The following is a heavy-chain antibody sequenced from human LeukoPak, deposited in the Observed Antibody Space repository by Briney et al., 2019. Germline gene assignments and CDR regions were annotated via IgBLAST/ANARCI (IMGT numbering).Heavy chain of an antibody. J-gene: IGHJ4*02. V-gene: IGHV3-21*01. CDR1: GFTFSSYA. CDR3: ARVYLLEMATIPYFDY. Sequence: GGSLRLSCAASGFTFSSYAMSWVRQAPGKGLEWVSSISSSSSYIYYADSVKGRFTISRDNAKNSLYLQMNSLRAEDTAVYYCARVYLLEMATIPYFDYWGQGTLVTVSS. D-gene: IGHD5-24*01. CDR2: ISSSSSYI.